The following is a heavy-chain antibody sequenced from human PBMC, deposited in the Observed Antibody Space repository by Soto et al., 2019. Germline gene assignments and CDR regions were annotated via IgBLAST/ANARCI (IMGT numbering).Heavy chain of an antibody. Sequence: QVQLQQWGAGLLKPSETLSLTCAVYGGSFSGYYWTWIRQPPGTGLEWIGEINHSGSTNYNPSLKSRVTISVDTSKNQSSLKLTSVTDADTAVYYCARDKITGLFDYWGQGTLVTVSS. V-gene: IGHV4-34*01. D-gene: IGHD2-8*02. CDR3: ARDKITGLFDY. CDR2: INHSGST. J-gene: IGHJ4*02. CDR1: GGSFSGYY.